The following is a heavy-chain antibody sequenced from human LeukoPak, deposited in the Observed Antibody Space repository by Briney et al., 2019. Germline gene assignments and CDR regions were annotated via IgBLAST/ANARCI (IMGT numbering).Heavy chain of an antibody. Sequence: SETLSLTCTVSGGSISSSSYYWGWIRQPPGKGLEWIGSIYYSGSTYYNPSLKSRVTISVDMSKNQFSLKLSSVTAADTAVYYCARLRYSSGWYLSWFDPWGQGTLVTVSS. V-gene: IGHV4-39*01. CDR3: ARLRYSSGWYLSWFDP. CDR1: GGSISSSSYY. J-gene: IGHJ5*02. D-gene: IGHD6-19*01. CDR2: IYYSGST.